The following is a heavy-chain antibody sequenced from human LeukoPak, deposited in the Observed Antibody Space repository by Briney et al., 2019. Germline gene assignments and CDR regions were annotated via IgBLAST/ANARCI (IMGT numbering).Heavy chain of an antibody. V-gene: IGHV3-30*18. D-gene: IGHD3-10*01. CDR3: AKDLKSMVRGACMDA. Sequence: GRSLRLSCAASGFTFSSYGMHWVHQAPGKGLEWVAVITYDGYYKYYADSVKGRFTISSDNSKNTLFLQMNSLRAEDTAVYYCAKDLKSMVRGACMDAWGQGTTVTVSS. CDR1: GFTFSSYG. CDR2: ITYDGYYK. J-gene: IGHJ6*02.